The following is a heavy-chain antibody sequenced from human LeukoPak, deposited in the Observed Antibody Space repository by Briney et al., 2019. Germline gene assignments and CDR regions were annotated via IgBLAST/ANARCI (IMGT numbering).Heavy chain of an antibody. CDR3: ARDPPDH. D-gene: IGHD1-14*01. V-gene: IGHV3-11*04. CDR2: ISSSGSTI. Sequence: LSLTCVVYGGSFSGYYWSWIRQPPGKGLEWVSYISSSGSTIYYADSVKGRFTISRDNAKNSLYLQMNSLRAEDTAVYYCARDPPDHWGQGTLVTGSS. J-gene: IGHJ4*02. CDR1: GGSFSGYY.